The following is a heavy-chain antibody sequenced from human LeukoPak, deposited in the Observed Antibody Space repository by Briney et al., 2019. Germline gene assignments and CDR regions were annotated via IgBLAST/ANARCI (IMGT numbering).Heavy chain of an antibody. Sequence: SETLSLTCTVSGGSISSYYWSWIRQPAGKGLEWIGRIYTSGSTNYNPSLKSRVTMSVDTSKNQFSLKLSSVTAADTAVYYCAGGNWLDPLYGMDVWGQGTTVTVSS. D-gene: IGHD1-20*01. CDR2: IYTSGST. J-gene: IGHJ6*02. CDR3: AGGNWLDPLYGMDV. V-gene: IGHV4-4*07. CDR1: GGSISSYY.